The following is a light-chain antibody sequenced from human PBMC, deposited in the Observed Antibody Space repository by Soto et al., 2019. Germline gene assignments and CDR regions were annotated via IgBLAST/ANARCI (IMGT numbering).Light chain of an antibody. CDR3: SSYTSSSPYV. Sequence: QSVLTQPASVSGSPGQSITISCTGTSSDVGGYNYVSWYQQYPGKAPKLMIYDVSNRPSGVSNRFSGSESGNTASLTISGLQAEDEADYYCSSYTSSSPYVFGTGTKLTVL. CDR2: DVS. CDR1: SSDVGGYNY. J-gene: IGLJ1*01. V-gene: IGLV2-14*01.